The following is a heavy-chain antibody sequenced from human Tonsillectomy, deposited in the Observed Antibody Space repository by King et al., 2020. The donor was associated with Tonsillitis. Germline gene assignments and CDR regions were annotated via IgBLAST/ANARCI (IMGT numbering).Heavy chain of an antibody. V-gene: IGHV3-30*18. CDR3: AKALTGLALLSTAEFAY. J-gene: IGHJ4*02. D-gene: IGHD3-10*01. Sequence: VQLVESGGGVVQPGRSLRLSCAASGFTFSSYGMHWVRQAPGKGLEWVAVISYDGTNKYYADSVKGRFTISRDNSKNTLYLQMNSLRAEDTAVYYCAKALTGLALLSTAEFAYWGQGTLVTVSS. CDR1: GFTFSSYG. CDR2: ISYDGTNK.